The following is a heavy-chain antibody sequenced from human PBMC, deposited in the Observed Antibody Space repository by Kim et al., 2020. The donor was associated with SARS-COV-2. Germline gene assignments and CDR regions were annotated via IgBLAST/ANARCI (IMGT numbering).Heavy chain of an antibody. CDR1: GFSFSEWW. J-gene: IGHJ4*02. CDR3: TRGPF. CDR2: IDNDGTTT. Sequence: GSLRLSCAASGFSFSEWWMDWVRQAPGKGPEWVARIDNDGTTTLSADSVKGRFTISRDNSKNTLYLQMTGLRADDTGVYYCTRGPFWGQGTLVTVSS. V-gene: IGHV3-74*01.